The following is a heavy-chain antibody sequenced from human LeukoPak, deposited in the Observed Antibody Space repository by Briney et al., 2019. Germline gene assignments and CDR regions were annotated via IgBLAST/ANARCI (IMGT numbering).Heavy chain of an antibody. CDR2: IKQDGSEV. CDR3: VRALGSSSSDF. CDR1: GFTFDRSW. Sequence: GGSLRLSCAASGFTFDRSWMSWVRQAPGKGLEWVANIKQDGSEVHYVDSVEGRFTVSRDNAKNSLSLQMNSLRGEDTAVYYCVRALGSSSSDFWGQGTLVTVSS. D-gene: IGHD6-6*01. V-gene: IGHV3-7*01. J-gene: IGHJ4*02.